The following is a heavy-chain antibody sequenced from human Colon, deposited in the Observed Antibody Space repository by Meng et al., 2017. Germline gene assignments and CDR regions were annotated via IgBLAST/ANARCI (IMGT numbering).Heavy chain of an antibody. V-gene: IGHV4-4*02. CDR1: RGSISSSNW. CDR2: ISQSGTT. Sequence: QVQLQESGPGLVKPSGTLSLTCAVSRGSISSSNWWSWVRQPPGKGLEWIGEISQSGTTYYNPSLKSRVTITGDWSKNQFSLNLNSVTAADTALYYCVRQGMTSYSWGYWGQGTLVTVSS. J-gene: IGHJ4*02. CDR3: VRQGMTSYSWGY. D-gene: IGHD3-9*01.